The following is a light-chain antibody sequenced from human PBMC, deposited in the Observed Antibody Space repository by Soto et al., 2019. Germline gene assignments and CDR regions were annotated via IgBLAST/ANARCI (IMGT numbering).Light chain of an antibody. CDR3: QQYNNWPPWT. J-gene: IGKJ1*01. Sequence: EIVMTQSPATLSVSPGERATLSCMASQSVSSNLAWYQQKPGQAPRLLIHGASTRATGIPARFSGSGSGTEFTLTISSLQSEDFAVYYCQQYNNWPPWTFGQGTKVDI. CDR2: GAS. V-gene: IGKV3-15*01. CDR1: QSVSSN.